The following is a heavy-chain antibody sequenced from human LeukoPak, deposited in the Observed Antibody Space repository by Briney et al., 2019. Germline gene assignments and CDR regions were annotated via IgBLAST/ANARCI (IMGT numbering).Heavy chain of an antibody. D-gene: IGHD5-24*01. J-gene: IGHJ4*02. CDR1: GYTFTNYA. CDR3: AIRDGHTDH. V-gene: IGHV1-3*03. CDR2: INPANGYT. Sequence: EASVTVSCKTSGYTFTNYAMHWVRQAPGQTIEWLAWINPANGYTRYSQHFQDRVTVSTDTSADTAYMELSSLRSEDKAVYYCAIRDGHTDHWGQGTLVTVSS.